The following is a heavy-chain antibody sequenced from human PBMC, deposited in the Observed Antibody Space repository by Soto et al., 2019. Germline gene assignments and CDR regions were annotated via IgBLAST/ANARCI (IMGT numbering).Heavy chain of an antibody. CDR2: IYHSGST. J-gene: IGHJ5*02. D-gene: IGHD3-10*01. Sequence: SETLSLTCTVSGDSISNTAYYWGWIRQPPGKGLEWIGDIYHSGSTYYNPSLKSRVTISVDTSKNQFSLKLRSVTAADTAVYYCARRSRWYYYGTASYYNLWLDPWGQGTLVTVSS. V-gene: IGHV4-39*01. CDR1: GDSISNTAYY. CDR3: ARRSRWYYYGTASYYNLWLDP.